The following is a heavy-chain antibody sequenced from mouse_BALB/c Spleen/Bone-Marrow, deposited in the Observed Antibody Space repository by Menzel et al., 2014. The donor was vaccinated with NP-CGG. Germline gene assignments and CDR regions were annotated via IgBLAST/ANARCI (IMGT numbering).Heavy chain of an antibody. J-gene: IGHJ4*01. Sequence: EVHLVESGGGLVKPGGSLKLSCAASGFTFSSYAMSWVRQSPEKRLEWVAEISSGGSYTYYPDTVTGRFTISRDNAKNTLYLEMSSLRSEDTAMYYCARGGYDGQMDYWGQGTSVTVSS. CDR2: ISSGGSYT. V-gene: IGHV5-9-4*01. CDR1: GFTFSSYA. CDR3: ARGGYDGQMDY. D-gene: IGHD2-2*01.